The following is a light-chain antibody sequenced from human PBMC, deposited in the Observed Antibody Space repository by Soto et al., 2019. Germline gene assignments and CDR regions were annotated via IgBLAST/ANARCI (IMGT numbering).Light chain of an antibody. V-gene: IGLV1-40*01. CDR1: SSNIGAGYD. J-gene: IGLJ3*02. CDR3: QSYDSRLSGWV. CDR2: GNN. Sequence: QPVLTQPPSVSGAPGQRVTISCTGSSSNIGAGYDVHWYQQFPGTAPKLLIYGNNNRPSGVPDRVSGAKSGTSASLAITGLQAEDEADYYCQSYDSRLSGWVFGGGTKLTVL.